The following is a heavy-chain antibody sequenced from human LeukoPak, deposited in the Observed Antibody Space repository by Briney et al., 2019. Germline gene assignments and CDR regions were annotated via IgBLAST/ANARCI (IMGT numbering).Heavy chain of an antibody. D-gene: IGHD2-21*02. CDR3: ARLSDFNFDY. CDR2: IYPADSDT. Sequence: GESLKISCKGSGYSFTGYWIGWVRQLPGKGLECMGIIYPADSDTTYSPSFQGQVTISADKSISTTYLQWSSLKASDTAMYYCARLSDFNFDYWGQGTLVTVSS. J-gene: IGHJ4*02. V-gene: IGHV5-51*01. CDR1: GYSFTGYW.